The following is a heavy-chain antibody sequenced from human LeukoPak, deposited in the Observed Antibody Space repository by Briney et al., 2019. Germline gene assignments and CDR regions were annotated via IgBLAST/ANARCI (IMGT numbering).Heavy chain of an antibody. V-gene: IGHV1-24*01. J-gene: IGHJ3*02. CDR1: GYTLTELS. D-gene: IGHD2-2*01. Sequence: ASVKVSCKVSGYTLTELSMHWVRQAPGKGLEWMGGFDPEDGETIYAQKFQGRVTMIEDTSTDTAYMELSSLRSEDTAVYYCATALDCSSTSCHAFDIWGQGTMVTVSS. CDR2: FDPEDGET. CDR3: ATALDCSSTSCHAFDI.